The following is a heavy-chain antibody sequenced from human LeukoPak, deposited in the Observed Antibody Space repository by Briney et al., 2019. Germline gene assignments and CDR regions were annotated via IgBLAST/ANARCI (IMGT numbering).Heavy chain of an antibody. V-gene: IGHV4-30-4*01. CDR1: GGSLSSGDYY. CDR3: ARYSSSCFDY. D-gene: IGHD6-13*01. J-gene: IGHJ4*02. CDR2: IYYSGST. Sequence: SETLSLTCTVSGGSLSSGDYYWSWIRQPPGKGLEWIGYIYYSGSTYYNPSLKSRVTISVDTSKNQFSLKLSSVTAADTAVYYCARYSSSCFDYWGQGTLVTVSS.